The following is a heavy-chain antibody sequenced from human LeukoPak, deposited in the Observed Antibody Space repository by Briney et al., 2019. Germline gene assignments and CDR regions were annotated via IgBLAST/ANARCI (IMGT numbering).Heavy chain of an antibody. D-gene: IGHD5-18*01. CDR2: ISGSGGST. CDR3: AKDKEQLWLLSGFDY. V-gene: IGHV3-23*01. J-gene: IGHJ4*02. CDR1: RFTFSSYA. Sequence: PGGSLRLSCAASRFTFSSYAMSWVRQAPGKGLEWVSAISGSGGSTYYADSVKGRFTISRDNSKNTLYLQMNSLRAEDTAVYYCAKDKEQLWLLSGFDYWGQGTLVTVSS.